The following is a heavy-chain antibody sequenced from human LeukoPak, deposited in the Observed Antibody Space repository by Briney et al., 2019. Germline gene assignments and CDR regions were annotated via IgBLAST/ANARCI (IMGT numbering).Heavy chain of an antibody. Sequence: GGSLRLSCAASGFTVSSNYMCWVRQAPGKGLEWVSVIYSGGSTYYADSVKGRFTISRDNSKNTLYLQMNSLRAEDTAVYYCARDNRITSDAFDIWGQGTMVTVSS. J-gene: IGHJ3*02. V-gene: IGHV3-53*01. CDR2: IYSGGST. D-gene: IGHD2/OR15-2a*01. CDR1: GFTVSSNY. CDR3: ARDNRITSDAFDI.